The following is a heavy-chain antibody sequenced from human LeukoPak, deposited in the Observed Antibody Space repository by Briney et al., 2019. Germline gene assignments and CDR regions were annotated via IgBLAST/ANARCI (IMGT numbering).Heavy chain of an antibody. J-gene: IGHJ4*02. Sequence: SETLSLTCTVSGGSISSSSYYWGWIRQPPGKGLEWIGSIYYSGSTYYNPSLKSRVTISVDTSKNQFSLKLSSVTAVDTAVYYCARPYSSGWYGDFDYWGQGTLVTVSS. CDR1: GGSISSSSYY. V-gene: IGHV4-39*01. CDR2: IYYSGST. CDR3: ARPYSSGWYGDFDY. D-gene: IGHD6-19*01.